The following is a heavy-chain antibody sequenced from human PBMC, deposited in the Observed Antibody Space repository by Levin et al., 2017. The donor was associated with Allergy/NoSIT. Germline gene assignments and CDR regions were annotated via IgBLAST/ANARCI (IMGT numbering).Heavy chain of an antibody. CDR3: ARDRYGDYWYFDL. CDR1: GFTFSSYA. J-gene: IGHJ2*01. CDR2: ISYDGSNK. D-gene: IGHD4-17*01. V-gene: IGHV3-30-3*01. Sequence: SCAASGFTFSSYAMHWVRQAPGKGLEWVAVISYDGSNKYYADSVKGRFTISRDNSKNTLYLQMNSLRAEDTAVYYCARDRYGDYWYFDLWGRGTLVTVSS.